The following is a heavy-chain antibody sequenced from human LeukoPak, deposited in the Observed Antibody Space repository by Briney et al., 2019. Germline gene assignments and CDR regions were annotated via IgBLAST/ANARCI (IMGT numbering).Heavy chain of an antibody. D-gene: IGHD1-26*01. Sequence: SVKVSCKASGGTFSSHAISWVRQAPGQGLESMGGIIPIFGTANYAQKFQGRVTITADESTSTAYMELSSLRSEDTAVYYCARSVSGSYSDYYYYMDVWGKGTTVTVSS. CDR2: IIPIFGTA. CDR3: ARSVSGSYSDYYYYMDV. CDR1: GGTFSSHA. V-gene: IGHV1-69*13. J-gene: IGHJ6*03.